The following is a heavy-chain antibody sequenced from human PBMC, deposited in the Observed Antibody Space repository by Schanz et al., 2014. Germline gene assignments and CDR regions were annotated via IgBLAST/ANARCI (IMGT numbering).Heavy chain of an antibody. J-gene: IGHJ4*02. CDR2: ISRDGTTS. CDR1: GFTFSRNA. Sequence: EVQLVESGGGLVQPGGSLRLSCAASGFTFSRNAMNWVRQAPGKGLEWVSYISRDGTTSYYADSVKGRFTISRDNAKNSLYLQMNSLRAEDTAVYYCAKGQLLSYYFDYWGQGTLVTVSS. CDR3: AKGQLLSYYFDY. V-gene: IGHV3-48*03. D-gene: IGHD2-21*01.